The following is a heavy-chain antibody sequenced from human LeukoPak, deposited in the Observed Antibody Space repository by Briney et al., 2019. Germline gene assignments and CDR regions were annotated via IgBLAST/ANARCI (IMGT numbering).Heavy chain of an antibody. CDR2: ISRSGGST. CDR1: GFNFNDYA. CDR3: AKAMVQVVLPYGKDV. D-gene: IGHD3-10*01. J-gene: IGHJ6*04. V-gene: IGHV3-23*01. Sequence: GGSLRLSCAPSGFNFNDYAMLGVRQAPGKGLEWVSAISRSGGSTYYADSVKGRFTISRDNSKNTLYLQMNSLRAEDPAVYYCAKAMVQVVLPYGKDVWGEGNTVTVSS.